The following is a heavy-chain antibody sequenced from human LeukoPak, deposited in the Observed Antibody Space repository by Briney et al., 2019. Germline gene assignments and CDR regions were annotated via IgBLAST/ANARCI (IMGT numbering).Heavy chain of an antibody. J-gene: IGHJ6*03. CDR2: ISNTGTYI. V-gene: IGHV3-21*01. D-gene: IGHD6-13*01. CDR3: ARGRAATASSYYMDV. CDR1: GFTFTSYA. Sequence: GGSLRLSCAASGFTFTSYAMSWVRQAPGKGLEWVASISNTGTYIDYADSVKGRFTISRENAKNSLFLQMNSLRAEDTAVYHCARGRAATASSYYMDVWGKGTTVTVSS.